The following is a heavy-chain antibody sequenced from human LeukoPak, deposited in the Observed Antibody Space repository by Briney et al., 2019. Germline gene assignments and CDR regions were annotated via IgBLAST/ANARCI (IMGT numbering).Heavy chain of an antibody. D-gene: IGHD2-15*01. V-gene: IGHV4-59*01. CDR1: GGSISSYY. Sequence: SETLSLTCTVSGGSISSYYWSWIRQPPGKGLEWIGYIYYSGSTNYNPSLKSRVTISVDTSKNQFSLKLSSVTAADTAVYYCARSVGHCSGGSCYAGIFDYWGQGTLVTVSS. CDR3: ARSVGHCSGGSCYAGIFDY. J-gene: IGHJ4*02. CDR2: IYYSGST.